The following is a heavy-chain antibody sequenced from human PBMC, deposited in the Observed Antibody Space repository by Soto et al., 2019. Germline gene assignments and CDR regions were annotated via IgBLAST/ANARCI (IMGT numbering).Heavy chain of an antibody. CDR2: ISSYNGDK. CDR3: ARYYDYSGGTSGGMDV. CDR1: GYTFTRSG. D-gene: IGHD3-22*01. Sequence: GASVKVSCKASGYTFTRSGISWVRQAPGQGPEWMGWISSYNGDKNYAQTFQGRVTMTTDTSTSTAYMELRSLRTEDTAVYYCARYYDYSGGTSGGMDVWGHGTTVTVSS. V-gene: IGHV1-18*01. J-gene: IGHJ6*02.